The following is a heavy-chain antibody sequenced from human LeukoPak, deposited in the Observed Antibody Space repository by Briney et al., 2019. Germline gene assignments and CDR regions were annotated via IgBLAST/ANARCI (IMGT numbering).Heavy chain of an antibody. CDR3: AHRHPYSKEPYYFDY. Sequence: SGPTLVKPTQTLTLTCTFSGFSLSISGVGVGWIRQPPGKALEWLALIYWNDDKRYGPSLKSRLTITKDTSKNQVVLTVTNMDPVDTATYYCAHRHPYSKEPYYFDYWGQGTLVTVSS. CDR1: GFSLSISGVG. D-gene: IGHD6-13*01. V-gene: IGHV2-5*01. J-gene: IGHJ4*02. CDR2: IYWNDDK.